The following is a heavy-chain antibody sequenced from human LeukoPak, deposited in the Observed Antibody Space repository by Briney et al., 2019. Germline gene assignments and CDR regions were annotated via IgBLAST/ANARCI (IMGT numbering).Heavy chain of an antibody. D-gene: IGHD3-3*01. Sequence: SETLSLTCTVSGGSISSYYWSWIRQPPGKGLEWIGYIYYSGSTNYNPSLKSRVTISVDTSKNQFSLKLSSVTAADTAVYYCARERFWSGSRWYWFDPWGQGTMVTVSS. J-gene: IGHJ5*02. V-gene: IGHV4-59*01. CDR1: GGSISSYY. CDR3: ARERFWSGSRWYWFDP. CDR2: IYYSGST.